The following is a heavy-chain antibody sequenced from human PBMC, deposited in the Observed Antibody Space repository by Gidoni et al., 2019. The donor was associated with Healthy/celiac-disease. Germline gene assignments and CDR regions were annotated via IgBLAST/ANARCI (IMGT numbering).Heavy chain of an antibody. CDR3: ARDGVAGIEYFQH. CDR1: GGSIRSGDYY. Sequence: QVQLQESGPGLVKPSQTLSLTCTVPGGSIRSGDYYWSWIRQPPGKGLEWIGYSYYSGSTYYNPSLKSRVTISVDTSKNQFSLKLSSVTAADTAVYYCARDGVAGIEYFQHWGQGTLVTVSS. D-gene: IGHD6-19*01. V-gene: IGHV4-30-4*01. J-gene: IGHJ1*01. CDR2: SYYSGST.